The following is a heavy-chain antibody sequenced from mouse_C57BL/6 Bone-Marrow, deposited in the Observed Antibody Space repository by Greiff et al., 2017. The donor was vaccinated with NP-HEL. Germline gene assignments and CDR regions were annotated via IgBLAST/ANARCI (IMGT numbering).Heavy chain of an antibody. Sequence: QVQLQQSGAELVKPGASVKISCKASGYAFSSYWMNWVKQRPGKGLEWIGQIYPGDGDTNYNGKFKGKATLTADKSSSTAYMQLSSLTSEDSAVYFCARYDYGSRHWYFDVWGTGTTVTVSS. CDR2: IYPGDGDT. V-gene: IGHV1-80*01. D-gene: IGHD1-1*01. CDR1: GYAFSSYW. CDR3: ARYDYGSRHWYFDV. J-gene: IGHJ1*03.